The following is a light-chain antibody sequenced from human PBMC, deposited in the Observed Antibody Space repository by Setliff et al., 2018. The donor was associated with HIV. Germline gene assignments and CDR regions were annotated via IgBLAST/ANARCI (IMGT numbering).Light chain of an antibody. Sequence: DIQLTQSPSFLSASVGDRVTITCRASQGISSYLAWYQQKPGKAPKVLIYGASTLQSGVPSRFSGSGSGTEFTLTISSLQPEDFATYYCQQLNSYPLTFGQGTKVDIK. CDR3: QQLNSYPLT. V-gene: IGKV1-9*01. CDR2: GAS. CDR1: QGISSY. J-gene: IGKJ1*01.